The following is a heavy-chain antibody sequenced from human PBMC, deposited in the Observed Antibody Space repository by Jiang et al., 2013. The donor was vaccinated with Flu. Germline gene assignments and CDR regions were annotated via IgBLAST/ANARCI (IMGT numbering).Heavy chain of an antibody. Sequence: VQLVESGGGVVRPGGSLRLSCAASGFTFDDYGMSWVRQAPGKGLEWVSGINWNGGSTGYADSVKGRFTISRDNAKNSLYLQMNSLRAEDTALYYCARGPAVAGTRAYYYGMDVWGQGTTVTVSS. D-gene: IGHD6-19*01. CDR2: INWNGGST. V-gene: IGHV3-20*04. CDR1: GFTFDDYG. J-gene: IGHJ6*02. CDR3: ARGPAVAGTRAYYYGMDV.